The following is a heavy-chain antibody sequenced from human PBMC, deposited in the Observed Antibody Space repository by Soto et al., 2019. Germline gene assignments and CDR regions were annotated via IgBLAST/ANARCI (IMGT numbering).Heavy chain of an antibody. J-gene: IGHJ6*02. CDR1: GDSVSSNSAA. Sequence: SRTLSLTCAMSGDSVSSNSAAWNWIRQSPSRGLEWLGRTYYRSKWYNDYAVSVKSRITINPDTSKNQFSLQLNSVTPEDTAVYYCARDRRSSSFSREKGYYYGMDVWGQGTTVTVSS. D-gene: IGHD6-6*01. V-gene: IGHV6-1*01. CDR3: ARDRRSSSFSREKGYYYGMDV. CDR2: TYYRSKWYN.